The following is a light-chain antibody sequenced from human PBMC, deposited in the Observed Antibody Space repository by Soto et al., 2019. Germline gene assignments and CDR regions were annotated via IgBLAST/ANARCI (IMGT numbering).Light chain of an antibody. CDR3: MQALQTPLT. Sequence: DIVVTQSPLSLPVTPGEPASISCRSNQSLLHNNGYNYLDWYLQKPGRSPRILIYLGSNRDSGVPDRVSGSGSGTDFTLKISRVEAADVGVYFCMQALQTPLTFGGGTKVDIK. V-gene: IGKV2-28*01. J-gene: IGKJ4*01. CDR1: QSLLHNNGYNY. CDR2: LGS.